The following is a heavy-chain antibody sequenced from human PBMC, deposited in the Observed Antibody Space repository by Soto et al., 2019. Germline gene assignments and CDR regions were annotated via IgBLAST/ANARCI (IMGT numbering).Heavy chain of an antibody. Sequence: ASVKVSCKASGYTFTSYDINWVRQATGQGLEWMGRINPNRGKTDYAQKFQGRVTMTTNNSISTAYMELSSLRSEDTAVYYCARGGFDGDYVYYYYGMDVWGQGTTVTVSS. CDR3: ARGGFDGDYVYYYYGMDV. CDR1: GYTFTSYD. V-gene: IGHV1-8*01. CDR2: INPNRGKT. J-gene: IGHJ6*02. D-gene: IGHD4-17*01.